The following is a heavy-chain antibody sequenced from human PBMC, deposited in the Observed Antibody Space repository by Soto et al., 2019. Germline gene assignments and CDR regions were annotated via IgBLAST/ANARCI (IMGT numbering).Heavy chain of an antibody. V-gene: IGHV3-30*18. J-gene: IGHJ6*02. CDR3: AKDFAVVTGKDFYYGMDV. CDR1: RFTFSTYG. CDR2: ISYHGSKK. D-gene: IGHD2-21*02. Sequence: GGSLRLSCAGFRFTFSTYGIHWVRQAPGKGLEWVAFISYHGSKKYYSDSVKGRFTSSRDNSKNTVYLQMNSLRAEDTAVYYCAKDFAVVTGKDFYYGMDVWGQGTMVTVSS.